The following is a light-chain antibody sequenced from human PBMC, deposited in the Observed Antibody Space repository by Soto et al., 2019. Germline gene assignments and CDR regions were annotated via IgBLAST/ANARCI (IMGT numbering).Light chain of an antibody. V-gene: IGLV2-14*01. CDR1: SSDVGGYNY. CDR2: DVS. CDR3: SSYTSSSTPVV. J-gene: IGLJ1*01. Sequence: QSALTQPASVSGSPGQSITISCTGTSSDVGGYNYVSWYQQHPGKAPKLMIYDVSNRPSGVSNRVSGSKSGNTSSLTISGLQAEDEADYYCSSYTSSSTPVVFGTGTKVTV.